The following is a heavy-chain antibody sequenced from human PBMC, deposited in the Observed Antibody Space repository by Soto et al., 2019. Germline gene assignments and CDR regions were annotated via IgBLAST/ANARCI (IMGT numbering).Heavy chain of an antibody. Sequence: TGGSLRLSCAASGFTFDDYTMHWVRQAPGKGLEWVSLISWDGGSTYYADSVKGRFTISRDNSKNSLYLQMNSLRTEDTALYYCAKGIPRYYGGNSGDYYYYGMDVWGQGTTVTVSS. V-gene: IGHV3-43*01. J-gene: IGHJ6*02. CDR1: GFTFDDYT. D-gene: IGHD4-17*01. CDR2: ISWDGGST. CDR3: AKGIPRYYGGNSGDYYYYGMDV.